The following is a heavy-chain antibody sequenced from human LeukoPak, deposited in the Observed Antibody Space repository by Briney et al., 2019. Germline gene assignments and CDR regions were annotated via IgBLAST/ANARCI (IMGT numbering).Heavy chain of an antibody. CDR2: IRWDGGST. CDR1: GFTFDDYT. V-gene: IGHV3-43*01. CDR3: AKDLGYSSSSFAFDY. J-gene: IGHJ4*02. Sequence: PGGSLRLSCAASGFTFDDYTMHWVRQAPGKGLEWVSLIRWDGGSTYYADSVKGRFTISRDNSKNSLYLQMNSLRTEDTALYYCAKDLGYSSSSFAFDYWGQGTLVTVSS. D-gene: IGHD6-6*01.